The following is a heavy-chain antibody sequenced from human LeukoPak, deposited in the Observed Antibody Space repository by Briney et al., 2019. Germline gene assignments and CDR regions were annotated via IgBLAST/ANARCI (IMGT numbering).Heavy chain of an antibody. CDR2: INPNSGGT. D-gene: IGHD6-19*01. CDR3: ARGYSSPPDI. CDR1: GYTFTGYH. Sequence: ASVKVSCKASGYTFTGYHMQWVRQAPGQGLEWMGWINPNSGGTNYAQKFLGRVTMTRDTSISTAYMELSSLRSDDTAVYYCARGYSSPPDIWGQGTMVTVSS. J-gene: IGHJ3*02. V-gene: IGHV1-2*02.